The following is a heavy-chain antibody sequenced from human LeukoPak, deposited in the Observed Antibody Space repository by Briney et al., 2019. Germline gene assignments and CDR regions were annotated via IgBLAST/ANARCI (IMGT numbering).Heavy chain of an antibody. CDR3: ARDLVQLWSKDY. Sequence: GGSLRLSCAASGFTFSSYSMNWVRQAPGKGLEWVSYISSSGRNIYYADSVKGRFTISRDNAKNSLYLQMNSLRAEDTAVYYCARDLVQLWSKDYWGQGILVTVSS. V-gene: IGHV3-48*04. CDR2: ISSSGRNI. CDR1: GFTFSSYS. D-gene: IGHD5-18*01. J-gene: IGHJ4*02.